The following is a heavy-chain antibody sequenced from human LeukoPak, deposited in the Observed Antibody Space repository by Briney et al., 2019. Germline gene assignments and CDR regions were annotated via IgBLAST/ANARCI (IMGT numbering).Heavy chain of an antibody. CDR2: IYYSGST. CDR3: ARQWLGPFDY. Sequence: KPSETLSLTCTVSGGSISSSSYYWGWIRQPPGKGLEWIGSIYYSGSTYYNPSLKSRVTISVDTSKNQFSLKLSSVTAADTAVYYCARQWLGPFDYWGQGTLVTVSS. D-gene: IGHD6-19*01. V-gene: IGHV4-39*01. J-gene: IGHJ4*02. CDR1: GGSISSSSYY.